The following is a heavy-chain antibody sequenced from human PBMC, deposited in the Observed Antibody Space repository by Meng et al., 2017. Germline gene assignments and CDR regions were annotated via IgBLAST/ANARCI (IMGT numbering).Heavy chain of an antibody. CDR3: ARNDCSSTSCYAGAFDI. CDR1: GGTFSSYA. V-gene: IGHV1-2*06. CDR2: INPNSGGT. D-gene: IGHD2-2*01. Sequence: ASVKVSCKASGGTFSSYAISWVRQAPGQGLEWMGRINPNSGGTNYAQKFQGRVTMTRDTSISTAYMELSRLRSDDTAVYYCARNDCSSTSCYAGAFDIWGQGTMVTVSS. J-gene: IGHJ3*02.